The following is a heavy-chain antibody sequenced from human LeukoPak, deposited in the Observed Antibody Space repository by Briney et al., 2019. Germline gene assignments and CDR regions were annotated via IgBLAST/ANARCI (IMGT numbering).Heavy chain of an antibody. V-gene: IGHV3-23*01. CDR1: GFTFSSYA. D-gene: IGHD6-19*01. Sequence: GGSLRLSCAASGFTFSSYAMSWVRQAPGKGLEWVSAISGSGGSTYYADSVKGRFTISRDNSKNTLYLQMNSLRAEDTAVYYCAKHVAGSGRRNTYFDYWGQGTLVTVSS. J-gene: IGHJ4*02. CDR3: AKHVAGSGRRNTYFDY. CDR2: ISGSGGST.